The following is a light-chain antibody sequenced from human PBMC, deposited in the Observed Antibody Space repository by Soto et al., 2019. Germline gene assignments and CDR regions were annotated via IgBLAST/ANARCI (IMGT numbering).Light chain of an antibody. J-gene: IGKJ4*01. Sequence: EIVLTQSPGTLSLSPGERATLSCRASQSVSSSFLAWYQQKPGQAPRLLIYGASSRATGIPDRFSGSGSGTDCTITISRLEPEDFAVYYCQQYDSSPLTFGGGTKVEIK. V-gene: IGKV3-20*01. CDR3: QQYDSSPLT. CDR2: GAS. CDR1: QSVSSSF.